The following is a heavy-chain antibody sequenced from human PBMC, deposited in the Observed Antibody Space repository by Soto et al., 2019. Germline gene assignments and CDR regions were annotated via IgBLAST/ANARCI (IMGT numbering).Heavy chain of an antibody. CDR1: GFTFDDYA. CDR2: ISWDGGST. V-gene: IGHV3-43D*03. CDR3: AKDMAVGDSSGYYYYYYGMDV. J-gene: IGHJ6*02. Sequence: GGSLRLSCAASGFTFDDYAMHWVRQAPGKGLEWVSLISWDGGSTYYADSVKGRFTISRDNSKNSLYLQMNSLRAEDTALYYCAKDMAVGDSSGYYYYYYGMDVWGQGTTVTVSS. D-gene: IGHD3-22*01.